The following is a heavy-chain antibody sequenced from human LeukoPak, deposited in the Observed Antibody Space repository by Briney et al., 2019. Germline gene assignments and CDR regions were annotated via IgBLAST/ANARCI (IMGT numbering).Heavy chain of an antibody. D-gene: IGHD6-19*01. CDR3: ARPETQYSSGLDGFDI. CDR2: ISGNGANK. CDR1: GFIFSSYA. V-gene: IGHV3-23*01. Sequence: GGSLRLSCAASGFIFSSYAMSWVRQAPGKGLEWVSTISGNGANKYYADSVKGRFTISRDNAKNTLYLQMNSLRTEDTAVYYCARPETQYSSGLDGFDIWGQGTMVTVSS. J-gene: IGHJ3*02.